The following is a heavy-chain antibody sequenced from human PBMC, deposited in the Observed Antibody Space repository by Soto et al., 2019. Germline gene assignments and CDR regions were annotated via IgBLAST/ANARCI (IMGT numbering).Heavy chain of an antibody. D-gene: IGHD3-10*01. CDR2: ISYDGSQE. V-gene: IGHV3-30*18. J-gene: IGHJ4*02. Sequence: QVPLVESGGGVVQPGRSLRLSCAASGFTFSSYGMHWVRQAPGRGLEWVAVISYDGSQEYYADSVKGRFTISRDNSKDTLYLQMNSRRVEDTAVYYCAKDLSWGEGGDYWGQGTLVTVSS. CDR3: AKDLSWGEGGDY. CDR1: GFTFSSYG.